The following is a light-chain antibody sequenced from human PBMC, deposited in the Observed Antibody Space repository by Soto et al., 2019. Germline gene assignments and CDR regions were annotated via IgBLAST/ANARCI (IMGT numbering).Light chain of an antibody. Sequence: AIQMTQSPSSLSASVGDRVTITCRASQGIRNDLGWYQQKPGKAPKLLIYAASSLQSGVPSRFSGGGSGTDFTLTISSLQPEDFATYYCLQDYNYPKLTFGGGTKVDIK. V-gene: IGKV1-6*01. CDR1: QGIRND. CDR3: LQDYNYPKLT. J-gene: IGKJ4*01. CDR2: AAS.